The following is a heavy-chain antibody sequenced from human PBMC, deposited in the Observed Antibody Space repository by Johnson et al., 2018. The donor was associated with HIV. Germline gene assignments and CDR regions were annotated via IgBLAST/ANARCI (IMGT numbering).Heavy chain of an antibody. V-gene: IGHV3-20*04. CDR2: INWNGGSA. CDR1: GFTFDDYG. J-gene: IGHJ3*02. CDR3: VRGGTAYWDRVSAFDI. Sequence: EVQLVQSGGGVVRPGESLRLSCAASGFTFDDYGMSWVRQAPGKGLEWVSGINWNGGSAGHADSLKGRFIISRDNAKNSLYLQMNSLRAEDTAVYYCVRGGTAYWDRVSAFDIWGQGTMVTVSS. D-gene: IGHD2-8*02.